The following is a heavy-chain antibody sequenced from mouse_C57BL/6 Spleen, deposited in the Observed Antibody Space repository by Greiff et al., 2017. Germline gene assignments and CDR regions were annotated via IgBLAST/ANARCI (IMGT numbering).Heavy chain of an antibody. J-gene: IGHJ1*03. V-gene: IGHV6-6*01. CDR1: GFTFSDAW. CDR3: TGGLYYGNLWYFDV. CDR2: IRNKANNHAT. D-gene: IGHD2-1*01. Sequence: DVKLVESGGGLVQPGGSMKLSCAASGFTFSDAWMDWVRQSPEKGLEWVAEIRNKANNHATYYAESVKGRFTISRDDSKSSVYLQMNSLRAEDTGIYYCTGGLYYGNLWYFDVWGTGTTVTVSS.